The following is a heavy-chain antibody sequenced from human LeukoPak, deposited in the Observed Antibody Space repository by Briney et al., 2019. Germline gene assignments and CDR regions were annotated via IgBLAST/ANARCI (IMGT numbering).Heavy chain of an antibody. D-gene: IGHD6-13*01. CDR1: GFTFSSYG. CDR2: ISSSSSTI. J-gene: IGHJ5*02. Sequence: GGSLRLSCAASGFTFSSYGMHWVRQAPGKGLEWVSYISSSSSTIYYADSVKGRFTISRDNAKNSLYLQMNSLRAEDTAVYYCARDSGSSWYPGWFDPWGQGTLVTVSS. CDR3: ARDSGSSWYPGWFDP. V-gene: IGHV3-48*04.